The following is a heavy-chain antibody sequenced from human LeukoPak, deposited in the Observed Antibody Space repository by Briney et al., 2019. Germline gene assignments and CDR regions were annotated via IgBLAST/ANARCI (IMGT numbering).Heavy chain of an antibody. CDR1: GGSFSGYY. CDR3: ARDPDFWSGYYNFDY. V-gene: IGHV4-34*01. J-gene: IGHJ4*02. Sequence: SETLSLTCAVYGGSFSGYYWSWIRQPPGKGLEWIGEINHSGSTNYNPSLKSRVTISVDASKNQFSLKLSSVTAADTAVYYCARDPDFWSGYYNFDYWGQGTLVTVSS. D-gene: IGHD3-3*01. CDR2: INHSGST.